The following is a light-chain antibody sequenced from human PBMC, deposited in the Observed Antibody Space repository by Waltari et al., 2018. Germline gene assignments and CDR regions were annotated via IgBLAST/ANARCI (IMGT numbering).Light chain of an antibody. CDR1: RSDVGGYNY. CDR3: CSYAGSSFYV. J-gene: IGLJ1*01. V-gene: IGLV2-23*02. Sequence: QSALTQPASVSGSPGQSITISCPGTRSDVGGYNYVPWYQQHPGKAPKLMIYDVSKRPSGVSNRFSGSKSGNTASLTISGLQAEDEADYYCCSYAGSSFYVFGTGTKVTVL. CDR2: DVS.